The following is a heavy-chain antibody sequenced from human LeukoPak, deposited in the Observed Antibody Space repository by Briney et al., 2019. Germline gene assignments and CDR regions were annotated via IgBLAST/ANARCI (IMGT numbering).Heavy chain of an antibody. CDR3: ARAYYDSALYYFDY. Sequence: GGSLRLSCAASGFTFSSYGTHWVRQAPGKGLEWVAVIWYDGSNKYYADSVKGRFTISRDNSKNTLYLQMNSLRAEDTAVYYCARAYYDSALYYFDYWGQGTLVTVSS. CDR2: IWYDGSNK. V-gene: IGHV3-33*01. D-gene: IGHD3-22*01. CDR1: GFTFSSYG. J-gene: IGHJ4*02.